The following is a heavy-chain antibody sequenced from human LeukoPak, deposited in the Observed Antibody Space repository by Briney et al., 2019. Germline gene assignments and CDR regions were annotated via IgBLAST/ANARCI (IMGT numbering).Heavy chain of an antibody. V-gene: IGHV4-34*01. Sequence: SETLSLTCAVYGGSFSGYYWSWIRQPPGKGLEWIGEINHSGSTNYNPSLKSRVTISVDTSKNQFSLKLSSVTAADAAVYYCARVGGRRIVVVPAAMRAFDYWGQGTLVTVSS. CDR3: ARVGGRRIVVVPAAMRAFDY. J-gene: IGHJ4*02. CDR2: INHSGST. CDR1: GGSFSGYY. D-gene: IGHD2-2*01.